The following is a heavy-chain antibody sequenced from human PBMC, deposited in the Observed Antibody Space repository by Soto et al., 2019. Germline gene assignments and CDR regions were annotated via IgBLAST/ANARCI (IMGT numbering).Heavy chain of an antibody. CDR2: IYWDDDK. D-gene: IGHD3-9*01. Sequence: GSGPTLVNPTQTLTLTCTFSGFSLSTSGVGVGWIRQPPGKALEWLALIYWDDDKRYSPSLKSRLTITKDTSKNQVVLTMTNMDPVDTATYYCAHRRGLLRYFDWFRANWFDPWGQGTLVTVSS. CDR3: AHRRGLLRYFDWFRANWFDP. J-gene: IGHJ5*02. V-gene: IGHV2-5*02. CDR1: GFSLSTSGVG.